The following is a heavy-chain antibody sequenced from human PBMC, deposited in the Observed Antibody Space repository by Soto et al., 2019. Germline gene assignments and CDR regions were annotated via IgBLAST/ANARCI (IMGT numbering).Heavy chain of an antibody. CDR1: GYTFTSYD. J-gene: IGHJ6*02. CDR2: MNPNSGNT. V-gene: IGHV1-8*01. CDR3: ARLVVVPAAIHYYYYYGMDV. Sequence: GASVKVSCKASGYTFTSYDINWVRQATGQGLEWMGWMNPNSGNTGYAQKFQGRVTMTRNTSISTAYMELSSLRSEDTAVYYCARLVVVPAAIHYYYYYGMDVWGQGTPVTVSS. D-gene: IGHD2-2*02.